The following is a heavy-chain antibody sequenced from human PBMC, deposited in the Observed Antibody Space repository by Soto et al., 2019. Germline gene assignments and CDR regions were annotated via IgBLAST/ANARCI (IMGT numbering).Heavy chain of an antibody. V-gene: IGHV1-8*01. CDR2: MNPNSGNT. CDR3: ARDGVVGPGHNVFDF. D-gene: IGHD1-26*01. J-gene: IGHJ3*01. Sequence: QVQLVQSGAEVKKPGASVKVSCKASGYTFITYDINWVRQATGQGLEWMGWMNPNSGNTGFAQRLKGRVTMTRNTSISTAYMELNSLRSEDTAVYYCARDGVVGPGHNVFDFWGQGTKVTVSS. CDR1: GYTFITYD.